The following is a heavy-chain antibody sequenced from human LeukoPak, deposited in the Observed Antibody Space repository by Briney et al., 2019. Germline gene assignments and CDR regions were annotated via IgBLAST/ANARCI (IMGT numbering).Heavy chain of an antibody. Sequence: PSETLSLTCTVSGGSISSHYWSWIRQPPGKGLEWIGYIYYSGSTNYNPSLKSRVTISVDTSKNQFSLKLSSVTAADTAVYYCARALAVAGEFDYWGQGTLVTVSS. CDR3: ARALAVAGEFDY. V-gene: IGHV4-59*11. CDR1: GGSISSHY. CDR2: IYYSGST. J-gene: IGHJ4*02. D-gene: IGHD6-19*01.